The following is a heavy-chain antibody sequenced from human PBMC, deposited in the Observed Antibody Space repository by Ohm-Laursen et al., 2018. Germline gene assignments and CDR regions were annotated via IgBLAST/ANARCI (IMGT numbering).Heavy chain of an antibody. CDR1: GYTFTSYG. Sequence: SVKVSCKASGYTFTSYGISWVRQAPGQGLEWMGWISAYNGNTNYAQKLQGRVTMTTDTSTSTAYVELRSLRSDDTAVYYCARVGRPRNYYDSSGYYYWGQGTLVTVSS. CDR3: ARVGRPRNYYDSSGYYY. CDR2: ISAYNGNT. V-gene: IGHV1-18*01. J-gene: IGHJ4*02. D-gene: IGHD3-22*01.